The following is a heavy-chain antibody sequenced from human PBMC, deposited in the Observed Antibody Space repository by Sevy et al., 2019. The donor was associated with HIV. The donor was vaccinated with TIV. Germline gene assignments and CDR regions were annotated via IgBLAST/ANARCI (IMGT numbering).Heavy chain of an antibody. CDR3: ARSNWVTATNGFSKSYYFDY. CDR2: INTSGST. D-gene: IGHD7-27*01. J-gene: IGHJ4*02. V-gene: IGHV4-4*07. CDR1: GDSFSSYF. Sequence: SETLSLTCTVSGDSFSSYFWAWIRQPAGKGLEWIGRINTSGSTNYNPSLKSRVTMSVDTSKSQFSLKVTSLTAADTAIFFCARSNWVTATNGFSKSYYFDYWARDPWSPSPQ.